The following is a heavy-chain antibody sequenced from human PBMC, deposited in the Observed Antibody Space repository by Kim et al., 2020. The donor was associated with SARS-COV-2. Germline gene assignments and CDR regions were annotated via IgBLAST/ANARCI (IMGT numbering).Heavy chain of an antibody. D-gene: IGHD4-4*01. CDR2: ISGSGGST. Sequence: GGSLRLSCAASGFTFSRYAMSWVRQAPGKGLEWVSVISGSGGSTYYAGSVKGRFTISRDNSKNTLYLQMNSLRAEDTAVYYCAKDSGNDYSAQLDYWGQGTLVTVSS. J-gene: IGHJ4*02. CDR3: AKDSGNDYSAQLDY. V-gene: IGHV3-23*01. CDR1: GFTFSRYA.